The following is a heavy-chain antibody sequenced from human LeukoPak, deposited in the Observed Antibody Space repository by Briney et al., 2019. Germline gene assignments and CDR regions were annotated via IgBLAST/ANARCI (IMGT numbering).Heavy chain of an antibody. D-gene: IGHD1-26*01. CDR3: ARGLWELPDY. J-gene: IGHJ4*02. Sequence: PGGSLRLSCAASGFTFSSSWMHWVRQAPGRGLVYVSRINTDGSSTNYADSVKGRFTISRDNAENTVYLQMSSLRAEDTAVYYCARGLWELPDYWGQGTLVTVSS. CDR1: GFTFSSSW. CDR2: INTDGSST. V-gene: IGHV3-74*01.